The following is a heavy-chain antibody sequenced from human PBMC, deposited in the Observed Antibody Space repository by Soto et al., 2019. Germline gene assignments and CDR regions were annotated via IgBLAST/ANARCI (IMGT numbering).Heavy chain of an antibody. CDR3: AKDSSGASSYRFDY. J-gene: IGHJ4*02. CDR2: ISWNSGSI. V-gene: IGHV3-9*01. CDR1: GFTFDDDA. Sequence: EVQLVESGGGLVQPGRSLRLSCAASGFTFDDDAMHWVRQAPGKGLEWVSGISWNSGSIGYADSVKGRFTISRDNAKNSLYLQMNSLRAEDTALCYCAKDSSGASSYRFDYWGQGTLVTVSS. D-gene: IGHD2-15*01.